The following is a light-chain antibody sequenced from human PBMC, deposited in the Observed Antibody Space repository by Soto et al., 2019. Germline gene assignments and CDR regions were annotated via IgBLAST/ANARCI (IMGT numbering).Light chain of an antibody. CDR2: DAS. J-gene: IGKJ2*01. Sequence: ELVLTQSPATLSLSPGERATLSCRTSQGLGDYLAWYQQKPGQAPRLLIYDASNRATGIPARFSGSGSGTDFTLTINSLEPEDFAVYYCQQRGTFGQGTKMEIK. CDR3: QQRGT. CDR1: QGLGDY. V-gene: IGKV3-11*01.